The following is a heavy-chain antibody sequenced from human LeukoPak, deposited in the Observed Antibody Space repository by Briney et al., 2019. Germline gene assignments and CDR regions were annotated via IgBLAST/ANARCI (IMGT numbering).Heavy chain of an antibody. CDR1: GDSISSGIHY. V-gene: IGHV4-39*07. CDR3: ARGRVSSSTWYSTYYYYFYMDV. Sequence: PSETLSLTCTVSGDSISSGIHYWNWIRQPAGKGLEWIGSIYYSGNTYYNASLKSQVSISIDTSRNQFSLRLTSATAADTAVYFCARGRVSSSTWYSTYYYYFYMDVWGKGTPVTVSS. D-gene: IGHD6-13*01. CDR2: IYYSGNT. J-gene: IGHJ6*03.